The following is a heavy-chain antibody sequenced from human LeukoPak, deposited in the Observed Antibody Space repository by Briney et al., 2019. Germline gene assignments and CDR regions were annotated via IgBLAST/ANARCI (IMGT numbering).Heavy chain of an antibody. CDR1: GXSFSGYY. CDR3: ASRVGSLDY. Sequence: SETLSLTCAVYGXSFSGYYWSWIRQPPGKGLEWIGEINHSGSTNYNPSLKSRVTISVDTSKNQFSLKLSSVTAADTAVYYCASRVGSLDYWGQGTLVTVSS. V-gene: IGHV4-34*01. D-gene: IGHD1-26*01. J-gene: IGHJ4*02. CDR2: INHSGST.